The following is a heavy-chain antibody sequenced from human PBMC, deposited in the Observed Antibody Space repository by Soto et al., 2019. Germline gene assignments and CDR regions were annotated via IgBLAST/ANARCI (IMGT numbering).Heavy chain of an antibody. Sequence: GSLRLSCVASEFSFSTYNMNWVRQAPGKGLEWVSFISSTSSHIHYADSVKGRFTISRDNAKNSLYLQMNSLRDEDTAVYYCAREAGALKAFDIWGQGKMVTVSS. CDR1: EFSFSTYN. CDR3: AREAGALKAFDI. J-gene: IGHJ3*02. CDR2: ISSTSSHI. V-gene: IGHV3-48*02.